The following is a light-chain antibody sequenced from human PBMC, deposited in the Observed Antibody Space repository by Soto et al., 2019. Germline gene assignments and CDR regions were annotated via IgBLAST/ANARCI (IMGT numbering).Light chain of an antibody. V-gene: IGKV1-5*03. J-gene: IGKJ2*01. CDR1: QTISSW. CDR2: KAS. Sequence: DIQMTQSPSTLSGSVGDRVTITCWASQTISSWLAWYQQKPGKAPKLLIYKASTLKSGVPSRFSGSGSGTEFTLTISSLQPDDFATYYCQQYNSYTTFGQGTKLEIK. CDR3: QQYNSYTT.